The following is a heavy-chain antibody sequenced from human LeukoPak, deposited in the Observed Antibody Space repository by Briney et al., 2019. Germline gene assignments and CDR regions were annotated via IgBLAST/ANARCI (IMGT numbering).Heavy chain of an antibody. D-gene: IGHD2-2*01. V-gene: IGHV3-21*01. CDR2: ISSSSSYI. CDR3: ARDLGTSWKHEARPY. CDR1: GFTYSSYS. Sequence: GGSESLLRAASGFTYSSYSMNWVSQAPGKGLEWVSSISSSSSYIYYADSVKGRFTISRDNAKNTLYLQMNSLRAEDTAVYYCARDLGTSWKHEARPYWGQGTLVTVSS. J-gene: IGHJ4*02.